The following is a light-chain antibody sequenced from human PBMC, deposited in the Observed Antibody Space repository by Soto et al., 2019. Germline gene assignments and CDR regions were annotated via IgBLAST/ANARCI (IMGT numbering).Light chain of an antibody. V-gene: IGKV1-9*01. J-gene: IGKJ4*01. CDR3: QQFNSYPLT. CDR2: AAS. CDR1: QGIASS. Sequence: DIHLTQSPSFLSASVGDRVTITCRASQGIASSLAWYQQKAGKAPKLLIYAASTLESGVPSRFSGSGPGTEFTLTISSLQPEDFGIYYCQQFNSYPLTFGRGTKVEIK.